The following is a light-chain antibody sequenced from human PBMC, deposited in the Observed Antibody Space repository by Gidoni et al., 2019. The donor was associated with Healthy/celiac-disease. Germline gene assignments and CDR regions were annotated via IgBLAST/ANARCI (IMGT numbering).Light chain of an antibody. CDR2: GAS. V-gene: IGKV3-20*01. Sequence: EIVLTQSPGTLSLSPGERATLSCRASQSVSSSYLAWYQQKPGQAPRLLIYGASSRATGIPDRFSGSGSGTDFTLTISRLEPEEFAVYYCQKYGSSPPLTFGGGTKVEIK. J-gene: IGKJ4*01. CDR1: QSVSSSY. CDR3: QKYGSSPPLT.